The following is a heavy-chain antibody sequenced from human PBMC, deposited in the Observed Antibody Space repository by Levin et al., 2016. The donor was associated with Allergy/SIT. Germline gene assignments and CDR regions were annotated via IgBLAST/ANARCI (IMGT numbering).Heavy chain of an antibody. J-gene: IGHJ5*02. Sequence: SETLSLTCTVSGGSISNSVYHWGWIRQSPGEGLEWIGSVYYSGSTYYNPSLESRITISVDTSKNQFSLRLTSVTAADTAVYYCARYCSGPSCHEANWFDPWGQGTLVTVSS. D-gene: IGHD2-2*01. CDR2: VYYSGST. V-gene: IGHV4-39*01. CDR1: GGSISNSVYH. CDR3: ARYCSGPSCHEANWFDP.